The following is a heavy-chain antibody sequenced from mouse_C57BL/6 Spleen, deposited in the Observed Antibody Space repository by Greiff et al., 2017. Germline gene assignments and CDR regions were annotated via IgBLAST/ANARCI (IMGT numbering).Heavy chain of an antibody. CDR1: GYTFTSYW. CDR3: ARGNKAQADFDY. V-gene: IGHV1-59*01. CDR2: IDPSDSYT. Sequence: QVQLQQPGAELVRPGTSVKLSCKASGYTFTSYWMHWVKQRPGQGLEWIGVIDPSDSYTNYNQKFKGKATLTVDTSSSTAYMQLSSLTSEDCAVYYCARGNKAQADFDYWGQGTTLTVSS. D-gene: IGHD3-2*02. J-gene: IGHJ2*01.